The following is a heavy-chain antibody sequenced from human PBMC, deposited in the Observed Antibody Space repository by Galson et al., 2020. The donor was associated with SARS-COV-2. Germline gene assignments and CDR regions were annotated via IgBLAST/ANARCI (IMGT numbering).Heavy chain of an antibody. V-gene: IGHV4-4*07. CDR3: ARDSGGGWFGLFDY. CDR2: IYPGGTI. CDR1: GDSIRSYF. J-gene: IGHJ4*02. D-gene: IGHD6-19*01. Sequence: SQTLSLTCTVSGDSIRSYFWSWIRQPAGKGLEWIGRIYPGGTINYNPSLKSRVTMSVSTSKNQFSLKLSSVTAADTAVYFCARDSGGGWFGLFDYWGQGNLVTVSS.